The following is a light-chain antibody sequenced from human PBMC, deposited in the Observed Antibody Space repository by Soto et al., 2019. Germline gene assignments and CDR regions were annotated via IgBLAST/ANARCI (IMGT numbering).Light chain of an antibody. V-gene: IGKV3-11*01. CDR2: GAS. CDR1: QSVSSN. Sequence: EILMTQSPATLSVSPGERATLPCRASQSVSSNLAWYQQKRGQAPRLLLYGASNRATGIPDRFSGGGSGTDFTLTISSLEPEDFAVYYCQQRSNLPPTFGQGTRLEIK. CDR3: QQRSNLPPT. J-gene: IGKJ5*01.